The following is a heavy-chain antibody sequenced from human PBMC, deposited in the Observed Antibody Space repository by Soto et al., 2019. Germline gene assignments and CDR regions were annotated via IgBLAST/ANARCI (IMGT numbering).Heavy chain of an antibody. D-gene: IGHD5-18*01. CDR1: GFTFSSYS. V-gene: IGHV3-48*02. CDR2: ISSSSSTI. CDR3: ARRGYSYGHWSRYNWFDP. Sequence: GGSLRLSCAASGFTFSSYSMNWVRQAPGKGLEWVSYISSSSSTIYYADSVKGRFTISRDNAKNSLYLQMNSLRDEDTAVYYCARRGYSYGHWSRYNWFDPWGQGTLVTVSS. J-gene: IGHJ5*02.